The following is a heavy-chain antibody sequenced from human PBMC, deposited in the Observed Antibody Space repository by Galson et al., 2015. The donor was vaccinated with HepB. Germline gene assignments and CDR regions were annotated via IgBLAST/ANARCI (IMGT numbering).Heavy chain of an antibody. CDR1: GFTLSAYA. Sequence: SLRLPCAASGFTLSAYAMHWVRQAPGKGLEWVALVSSDESNKYYADSVRGRFSISRGNSRNTVYLQMNSLRAEDTAVYYCARTFYFDYWGQGTLVTVSS. CDR2: VSSDESNK. CDR3: ARTFYFDY. J-gene: IGHJ4*02. V-gene: IGHV3-30*04.